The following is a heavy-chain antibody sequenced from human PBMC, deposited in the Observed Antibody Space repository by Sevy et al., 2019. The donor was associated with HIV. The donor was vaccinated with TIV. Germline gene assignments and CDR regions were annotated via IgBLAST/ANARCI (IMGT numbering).Heavy chain of an antibody. CDR1: GFTFSSFS. D-gene: IGHD3-3*01. J-gene: IGHJ4*02. V-gene: IGHV3-21*01. CDR2: ISCDSGYI. Sequence: GGSLRRSCAASGFTFSSFSMNWVRQAPGKGLEWVSSISCDSGYIYHDDSLKGRFTISRDNAKNSLYLQMNSLRAEDTAFYYCSRGSMFWTGYSSYDYWGQGTLVTVSS. CDR3: SRGSMFWTGYSSYDY.